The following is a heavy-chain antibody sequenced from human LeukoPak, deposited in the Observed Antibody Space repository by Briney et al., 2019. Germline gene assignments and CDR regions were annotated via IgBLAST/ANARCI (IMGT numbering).Heavy chain of an antibody. D-gene: IGHD2-15*01. CDR1: GFTFSNYW. Sequence: PGESLRLSCAASGFTFSNYWMSWVRQAPRKGLEWVANINQGGSDKSYVDSVKGRFIISRDNAKNSLYLEMNSLRVEDTAMYYCARTSRSSSIDDWGQGTLVTVSS. CDR3: ARTSRSSSIDD. J-gene: IGHJ4*02. V-gene: IGHV3-7*01. CDR2: INQGGSDK.